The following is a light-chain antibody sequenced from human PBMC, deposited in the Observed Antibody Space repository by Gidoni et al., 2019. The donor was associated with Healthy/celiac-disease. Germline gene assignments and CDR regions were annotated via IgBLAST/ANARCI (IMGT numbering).Light chain of an antibody. Sequence: QSALTQPASVSWSPGQSITIACTGTSSDGGGYNYVSWYQQHPGKAPQLLISEVSKRPSWVSPRFSGSTSGNTASLTISWLQAADEADYYCSSYTSSSTPHVVFGGGTKLTVL. V-gene: IGLV2-14*01. CDR2: EVS. J-gene: IGLJ2*01. CDR1: SSDGGGYNY. CDR3: SSYTSSSTPHVV.